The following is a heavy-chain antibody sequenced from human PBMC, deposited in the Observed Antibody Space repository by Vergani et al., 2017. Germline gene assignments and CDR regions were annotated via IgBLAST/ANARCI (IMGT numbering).Heavy chain of an antibody. Sequence: QVQLQESGPGLVKPLQTLSLTCTVSGGSISSGDYYWSWIRQPPGKGLEWIGYTYYSGSTYYNPSLKSRVTISVDTSKNQFSLKLSSVTAADTAVYYCARVRRDNSSGYYYYYGMDVWGQGTTVTVSS. CDR2: TYYSGST. V-gene: IGHV4-30-4*01. CDR1: GGSISSGDYY. CDR3: ARVRRDNSSGYYYYYGMDV. J-gene: IGHJ6*02. D-gene: IGHD3-22*01.